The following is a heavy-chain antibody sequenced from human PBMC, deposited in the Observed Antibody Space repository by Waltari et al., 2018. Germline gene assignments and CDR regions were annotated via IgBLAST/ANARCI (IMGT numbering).Heavy chain of an antibody. CDR2: LFYSGAT. V-gene: IGHV4-39*01. Sequence: QLQLQESGPGLVKPSATVSLTCTVSGGSIRSVASYWGWVRQPPGKGLEFIARLFYSGATYYNPSLESRVTISVDTSKNQFSLELTSVTDADTAVYYCARQDYYYVKGYFDLWGRGTLVTVSS. J-gene: IGHJ2*01. D-gene: IGHD3-22*01. CDR1: GGSIRSVASY. CDR3: ARQDYYYVKGYFDL.